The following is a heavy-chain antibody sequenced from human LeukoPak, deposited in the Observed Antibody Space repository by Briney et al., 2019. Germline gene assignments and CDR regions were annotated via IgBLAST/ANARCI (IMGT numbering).Heavy chain of an antibody. CDR2: ISGSGGST. D-gene: IGHD2-2*01. CDR1: GFTFSNAW. V-gene: IGHV3-23*01. Sequence: GGSLRLSCAASGFTFSNAWMSWVRQAPGKGLEWVSAISGSGGSTYYADSVKGRFTISRDNSKNTLYLQMNSLRAEDTAVYYCAKALSSTSSFDYWGQGTLVTVSS. CDR3: AKALSSTSSFDY. J-gene: IGHJ4*02.